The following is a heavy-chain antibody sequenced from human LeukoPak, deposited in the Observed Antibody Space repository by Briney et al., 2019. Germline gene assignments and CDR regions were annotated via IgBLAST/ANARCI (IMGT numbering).Heavy chain of an antibody. J-gene: IGHJ6*03. CDR1: GGSISSSSYY. CDR2: IYYSGST. CDR3: ARLQYRYYYMDV. V-gene: IGHV4-61*05. D-gene: IGHD4-11*01. Sequence: PSETLSLTCTVSGGSISSSSYYWGWIRQPPGKGLEWIGYIYYSGSTNYNPSLESRVTVSVDTSKNQFSLKLSSVTAADTAVYYCARLQYRYYYMDVWGKGTTVTVSS.